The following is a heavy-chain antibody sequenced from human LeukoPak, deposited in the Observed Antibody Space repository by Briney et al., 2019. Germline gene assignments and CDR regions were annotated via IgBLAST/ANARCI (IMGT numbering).Heavy chain of an antibody. V-gene: IGHV4-34*01. J-gene: IGHJ4*02. Sequence: PSETLSLTCAVYGGSFSGYYWSWIRQPPGKGLEWIGEINHSGSTNYDPSLKSRVTISVDTSKNQFSLKLSSVTAADTAVYYCARGSSQLCYLDYGFGYWGQGTLVTVSS. CDR3: ARGSSQLCYLDYGFGY. D-gene: IGHD4-17*01. CDR1: GGSFSGYY. CDR2: INHSGST.